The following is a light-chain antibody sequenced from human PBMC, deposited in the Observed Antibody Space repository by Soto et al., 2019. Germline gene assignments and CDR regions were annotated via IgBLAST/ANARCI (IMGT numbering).Light chain of an antibody. Sequence: QSVLTQPASVSGSPGQSITISCTGTSSDVGSYNLVSWYQQHPGKAPKLMIYEGSKRPSGVSNRFSGSKSGNTSSLTISGLQAEDEAYYYCCSYAGSSTWVFGTGTKLNVL. CDR3: CSYAGSSTWV. CDR1: SSDVGSYNL. J-gene: IGLJ1*01. V-gene: IGLV2-23*01. CDR2: EGS.